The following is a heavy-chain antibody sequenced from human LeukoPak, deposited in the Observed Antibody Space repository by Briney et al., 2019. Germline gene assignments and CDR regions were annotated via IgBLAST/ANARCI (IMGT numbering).Heavy chain of an antibody. CDR2: IWYDGSNK. CDR3: ARDYCGGDCEFDY. D-gene: IGHD2-21*02. CDR1: GFTFSSYG. V-gene: IGHV3-33*01. Sequence: TGGSLRLSCAASGFTFSSYGMHWVRQAPGKGLEWVAVIWYDGSNKYYADSEKGRFTISRDNSKNTLYLQMNSLRAEDTAVYYCARDYCGGDCEFDYWGQGTLVTVSS. J-gene: IGHJ4*02.